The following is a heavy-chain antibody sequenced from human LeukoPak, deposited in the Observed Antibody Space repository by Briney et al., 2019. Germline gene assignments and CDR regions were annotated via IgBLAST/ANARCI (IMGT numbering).Heavy chain of an antibody. V-gene: IGHV1-69*01. Sequence: VASVKVSCKASGGTFSSYAISWVRQAPGQGLEWMGGIIPIFGTANYAQKFQGRVTITADESTSTAYVELSSLRSEDTAVYYCARSYYYGSGSYRFYYYYGMDVWGQGTAVTVSS. CDR2: IIPIFGTA. CDR3: ARSYYYGSGSYRFYYYYGMDV. J-gene: IGHJ6*02. CDR1: GGTFSSYA. D-gene: IGHD3-10*01.